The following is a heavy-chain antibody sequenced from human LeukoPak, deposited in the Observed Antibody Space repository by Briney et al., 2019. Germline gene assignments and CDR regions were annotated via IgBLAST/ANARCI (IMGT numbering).Heavy chain of an antibody. Sequence: TGGSLRLSCAASGFTVSSNYMSWVRQAPGKGLEWVSVIYSGGSTYYADSVKGRFTISRDNSKNTLYLQMNSLRAEDTAMYYCARRTSGGSWFYRFDYWGQGTLVTVSS. V-gene: IGHV3-53*01. D-gene: IGHD6-13*01. CDR1: GFTVSSNY. CDR3: ARRTSGGSWFYRFDY. J-gene: IGHJ4*02. CDR2: IYSGGST.